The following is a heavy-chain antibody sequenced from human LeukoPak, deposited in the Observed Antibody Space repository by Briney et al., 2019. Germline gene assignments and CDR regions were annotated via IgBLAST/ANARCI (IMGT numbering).Heavy chain of an antibody. J-gene: IGHJ4*02. CDR1: GGSVSSGSYY. CDR3: AKGPEGWELPNY. D-gene: IGHD1-26*01. Sequence: SETLSLTCTVSGGSVSSGSYYCSWIRQPPGKGLECIGYIYYSGRTNYNPSLKSRVTISVDTSKNQFFLKLSSVTAADTAVYYCAKGPEGWELPNYWGQGTLVTVSS. CDR2: IYYSGRT. V-gene: IGHV4-61*01.